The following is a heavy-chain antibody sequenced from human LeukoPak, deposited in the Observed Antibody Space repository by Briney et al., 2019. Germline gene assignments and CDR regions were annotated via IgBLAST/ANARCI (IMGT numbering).Heavy chain of an antibody. J-gene: IGHJ5*02. D-gene: IGHD3-9*01. CDR3: AREDHDILTGYYRSWFDP. CDR2: INPNSGGT. V-gene: IGHV1-2*02. Sequence: ASVKVSCKASGYTFTGYYMHWVRQAPGQGLEWMGWINPNSGGTGYAQKFQGRVTITRNTSISTAYMELSSLRSDDTAVYYCAREDHDILTGYYRSWFDPWGQGTLVTVSS. CDR1: GYTFTGYY.